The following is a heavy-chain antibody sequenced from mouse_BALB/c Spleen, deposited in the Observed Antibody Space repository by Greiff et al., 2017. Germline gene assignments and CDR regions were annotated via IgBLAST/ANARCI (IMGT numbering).Heavy chain of an antibody. Sequence: EVQLQQSGTVLARPGASVKMSCKASGYSFTSYWMHWVKQRPGQGLEWIGAIYPGNSDTSYNQKFKGKAKLTAVTSASTAYMELSSLTNEDSAVYYCTRSLYGNYGFYYWGQGTTLTVSS. CDR1: GYSFTSYW. CDR2: IYPGNSDT. J-gene: IGHJ2*01. CDR3: TRSLYGNYGFYY. D-gene: IGHD2-1*01. V-gene: IGHV1-5*01.